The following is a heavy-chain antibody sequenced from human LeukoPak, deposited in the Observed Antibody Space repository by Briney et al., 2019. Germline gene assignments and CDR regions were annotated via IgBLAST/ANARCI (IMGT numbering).Heavy chain of an antibody. D-gene: IGHD3-10*01. J-gene: IGHJ3*02. CDR3: VKDWGVLPDYTADGFDI. V-gene: IGHV3-30*02. CDR1: GFAFSNYG. Sequence: GGSLRLSCVASGFAFSNYGMHWVRQAPGKGLEWVAFIRHVGSNEYYADSARGRFAISRDNSQNTLHLQMNILRVEDTAVYYCVKDWGVLPDYTADGFDIWGPGTMVTVSS. CDR2: IRHVGSNE.